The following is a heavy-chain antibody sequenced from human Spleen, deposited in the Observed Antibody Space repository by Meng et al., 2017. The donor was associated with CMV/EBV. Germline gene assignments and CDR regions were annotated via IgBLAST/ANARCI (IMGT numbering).Heavy chain of an antibody. Sequence: NLSCKASGYIFTNYPIHWVRQTTGQGLEWMGWIITGNGTTKYSQRFQDRLTITRDTSANTVYMEVTSLTSEDTATYYCARGAGADHWGQGTLVTVSS. CDR2: IITGNGTT. D-gene: IGHD6-25*01. J-gene: IGHJ4*02. CDR3: ARGAGADH. V-gene: IGHV1-3*04. CDR1: GYIFTNYP.